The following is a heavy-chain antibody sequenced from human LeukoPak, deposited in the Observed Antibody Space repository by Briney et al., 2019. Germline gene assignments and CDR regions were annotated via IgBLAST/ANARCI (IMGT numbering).Heavy chain of an antibody. CDR2: INHSGST. V-gene: IGHV4-34*01. Sequence: PSETLSLTCAVYGGSFSGYYWSWIRQPPGKGLEWIGEINHSGSTNYNPSLKSRVTISVDTSKNQFSLKLSSVTAADTAVYYCARLRAPRHSYGYSSGYYYYYMDVWGKGTTVTVSS. D-gene: IGHD5-18*01. CDR3: ARLRAPRHSYGYSSGYYYYYMDV. CDR1: GGSFSGYY. J-gene: IGHJ6*03.